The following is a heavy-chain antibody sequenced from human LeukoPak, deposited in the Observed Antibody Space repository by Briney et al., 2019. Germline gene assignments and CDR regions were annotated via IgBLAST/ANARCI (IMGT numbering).Heavy chain of an antibody. CDR1: GFTFRSYS. D-gene: IGHD3-22*01. CDR3: ARPSTDYYDGSGYYFEYFDY. CDR2: ITSSSDNT. V-gene: IGHV3-48*01. Sequence: GGSLRLSCAASGFTFRSYSMNWVRQAPGKGLEWVSYITSSSDNTYYADSVKGRFTISRDNAKNSLYLQMNSLRAEDTAVYYCARPSTDYYDGSGYYFEYFDYWGQGTLVTVSS. J-gene: IGHJ4*02.